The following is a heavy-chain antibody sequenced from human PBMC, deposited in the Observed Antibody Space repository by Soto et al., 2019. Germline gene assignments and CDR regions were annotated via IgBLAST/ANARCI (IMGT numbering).Heavy chain of an antibody. V-gene: IGHV4-39*01. J-gene: IGHJ6*02. CDR1: GGSISSSSYY. CDR3: ARLTREPRRGYGMDV. Sequence: QLQLQESGPGLVKPSETLSLTCTVSGGSISSSSYYWGWIRQPPGKGLEWIGSLYYSGSTYYHPSRKSRVTISVDSSRNLYSQRLSSGAAADTAVDYGARLTREPRRGYGMDVGGQGTTVTVSS. CDR2: LYYSGST. D-gene: IGHD1-1*01.